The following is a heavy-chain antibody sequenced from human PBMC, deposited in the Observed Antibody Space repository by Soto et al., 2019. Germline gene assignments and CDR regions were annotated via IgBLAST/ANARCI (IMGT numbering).Heavy chain of an antibody. CDR2: ISYDGSNK. Sequence: PGGSLRLSCAASGFTFISYCIHWVRQAPGKGLEWVAVISYDGSNKYYADSVKGRFTISRENSKNKLYLQMNSLRAEDTAVYYCARHSSGCYLDYWGPGTLVTVSS. CDR3: ARHSSGCYLDY. V-gene: IGHV3-30*03. CDR1: GFTFISYC. J-gene: IGHJ4*02. D-gene: IGHD6-19*01.